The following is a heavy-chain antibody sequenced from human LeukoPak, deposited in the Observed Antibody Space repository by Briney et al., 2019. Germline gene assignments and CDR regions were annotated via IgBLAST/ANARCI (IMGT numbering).Heavy chain of an antibody. Sequence: GGSLRLSCAASGFTFSTYWMTWVRQAPGKGLEWVANIKQDGSEKYYADSVKGRFTISRDNAKNSLYLQMNSLRAEDTAVYYCARLKGERSLFEYWGQGTLVTVPS. V-gene: IGHV3-7*02. CDR3: ARLKGERSLFEY. J-gene: IGHJ4*02. CDR2: IKQDGSEK. D-gene: IGHD2-21*01. CDR1: GFTFSTYW.